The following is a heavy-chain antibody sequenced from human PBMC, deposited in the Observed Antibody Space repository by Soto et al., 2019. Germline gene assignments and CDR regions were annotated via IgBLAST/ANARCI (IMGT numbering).Heavy chain of an antibody. CDR2: IYYSGST. Sequence: SETLSLTCTVSGGSISISSYYWGWIRQPPGKGLEWIGSIYYSGSTYYNPSLKSRVTISVDTSKNQFSLKLSSVTAADTAVYYCAIQPSSPYYDFWSGYPNFDYWGQGTLVTVSS. D-gene: IGHD3-3*01. CDR3: AIQPSSPYYDFWSGYPNFDY. J-gene: IGHJ4*02. CDR1: GGSISISSYY. V-gene: IGHV4-39*01.